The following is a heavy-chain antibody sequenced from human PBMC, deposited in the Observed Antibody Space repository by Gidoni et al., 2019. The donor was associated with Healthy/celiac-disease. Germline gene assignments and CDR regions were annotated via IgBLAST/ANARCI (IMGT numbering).Heavy chain of an antibody. V-gene: IGHV1-69*06. D-gene: IGHD6-19*01. CDR2: IIPICGTA. CDR1: GGTFNSYA. CDR3: ARGSSGWYGGYYFDY. J-gene: IGHJ4*02. Sequence: QVQLVQSGAEVKKPGSSVKASCHASGGTFNSYAISWVRQAPGQGLEWMGGIIPICGTANYAQKFQGRVTISADKSTSTAYMELSSLRSEDTAVYYCARGSSGWYGGYYFDYWGQGTLVTVSS.